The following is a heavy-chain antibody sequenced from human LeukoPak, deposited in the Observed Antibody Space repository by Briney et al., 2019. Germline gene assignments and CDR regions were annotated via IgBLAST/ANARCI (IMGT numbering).Heavy chain of an antibody. CDR2: ISAYNGNT. D-gene: IGHD3-9*01. CDR1: GYSFTSYG. CDR3: ARAPQIRYFDWLLVASFDY. J-gene: IGHJ4*02. Sequence: ASVKVSCKASGYSFTSYGISGVRQAPGQGLEGMGWISAYNGNTNYAQKPKGRVTMTTDTSTSTAYLALRSLRSDDTAVYYCARAPQIRYFDWLLVASFDYWGQGTLVTVSS. V-gene: IGHV1-18*01.